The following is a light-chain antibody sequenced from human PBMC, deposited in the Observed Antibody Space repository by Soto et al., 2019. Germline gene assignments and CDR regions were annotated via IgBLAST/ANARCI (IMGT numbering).Light chain of an antibody. CDR1: QGVSSN. CDR2: SAS. Sequence: ETVMTQSPATLSVSPGERATLSCRASQGVSSNLAGYQQKPGQAPRLLIYSASTRATGIPARFSGSGSGTEFTLTISSLQSEDFAVYYCQQYNNWPPITFGQGTKLEIK. J-gene: IGKJ2*01. CDR3: QQYNNWPPIT. V-gene: IGKV3-15*01.